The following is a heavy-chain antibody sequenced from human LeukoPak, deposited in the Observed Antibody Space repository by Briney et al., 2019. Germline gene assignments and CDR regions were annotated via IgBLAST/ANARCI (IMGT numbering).Heavy chain of an antibody. D-gene: IGHD3-10*01. CDR2: ISSSGSTI. J-gene: IGHJ6*02. CDR3: ACGSSYYYYGMDV. V-gene: IGHV3-48*03. Sequence: PGGSLRLSCAASGFTFSSYEMNWVRQAPGKGLEWVSYISSSGSTIYYADSVKGRFTISRDNAKNSLYLQTNSLRAEDTAVYYCACGSSYYYYGMDVWGQGTTVTVSS. CDR1: GFTFSSYE.